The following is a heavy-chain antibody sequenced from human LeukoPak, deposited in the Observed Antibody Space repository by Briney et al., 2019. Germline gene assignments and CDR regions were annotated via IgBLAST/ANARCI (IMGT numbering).Heavy chain of an antibody. D-gene: IGHD3-10*01. CDR2: ISSSGSTI. CDR3: ARVGGVRGVSYDY. CDR1: GFTFSSYE. J-gene: IGHJ4*02. Sequence: GGSLRLSCAASGFTFSSYEMNWVRQAPGKGLEWVSYISSSGSTIYYADSVKGRFTISRDNAKNSLYLQMNSLRAEDTAVYYCARVGGVRGVSYDYWGQGTLVTVSS. V-gene: IGHV3-48*03.